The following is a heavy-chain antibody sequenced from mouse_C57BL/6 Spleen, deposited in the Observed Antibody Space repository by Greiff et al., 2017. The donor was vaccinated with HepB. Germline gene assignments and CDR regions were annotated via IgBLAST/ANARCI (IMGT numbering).Heavy chain of an antibody. J-gene: IGHJ2*01. CDR3: ARKFSNWLDY. CDR1: GFSLTSYG. V-gene: IGHV2-2*01. Sequence: VQLQQSGPGLVQPSQSLSITCTVSGFSLTSYGVHWVRQSPGKGLEWLGVLWSGGRTDYNAAFISRLSISKDNSKSQVFLKMNSLQADDTAIYYCARKFSNWLDYWGQGTTLTVSS. CDR2: LWSGGRT. D-gene: IGHD4-1*01.